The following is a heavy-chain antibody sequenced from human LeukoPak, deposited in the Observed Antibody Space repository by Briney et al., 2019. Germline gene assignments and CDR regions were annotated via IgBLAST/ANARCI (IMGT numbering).Heavy chain of an antibody. CDR2: ISSSGSTI. CDR3: ARGVSSSWYGGFDY. V-gene: IGHV3-48*03. CDR1: GFTFSSYE. J-gene: IGHJ4*02. Sequence: GGSLRLSCAASGFTFSSYEMNWVRQAPGKGLEWVSYISSSGSTIYYADSVKGRFTISRDNSKNTLYLQMNSLRAEDTAVYYCARGVSSSWYGGFDYWGQGTLVTVSS. D-gene: IGHD6-13*01.